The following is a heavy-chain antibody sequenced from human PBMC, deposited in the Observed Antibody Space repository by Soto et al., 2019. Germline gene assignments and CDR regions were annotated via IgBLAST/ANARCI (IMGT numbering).Heavy chain of an antibody. J-gene: IGHJ3*02. CDR3: ARDTYYYDSSGYYLDAFDI. D-gene: IGHD3-22*01. CDR2: ISAYNGNT. V-gene: IGHV1-18*01. CDR1: GYTFISYG. Sequence: ASVKVSCKASGYTFISYGISWVRQAPGQGLEWMGWISAYNGNTNYAQKLQGRVTMTTDTSTSTAYMELRSLRSDDTAVYYCARDTYYYDSSGYYLDAFDIRGQGTMVTVSS.